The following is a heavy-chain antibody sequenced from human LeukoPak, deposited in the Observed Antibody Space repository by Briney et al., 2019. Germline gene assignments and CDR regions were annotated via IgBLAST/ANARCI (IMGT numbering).Heavy chain of an antibody. CDR2: INHNGNVN. J-gene: IGHJ4*02. V-gene: IGHV3-7*03. CDR1: GFTVSTDY. CDR3: ARELPAPAMYFDY. D-gene: IGHD2-2*01. Sequence: GGSLRLACAASGFTVSTDYMNWARQAPGKGLEWVASINHNGNVNYYVDSVKGRFTISRDNAKNSLYLQMSNLRAEDTAVYYCARELPAPAMYFDYWGQGTLVTVSS.